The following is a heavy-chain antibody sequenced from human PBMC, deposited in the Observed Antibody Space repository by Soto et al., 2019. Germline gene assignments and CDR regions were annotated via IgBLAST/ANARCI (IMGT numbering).Heavy chain of an antibody. CDR1: GFTFSSYN. CDR2: ISSSSIYI. D-gene: IGHD5-12*01. Sequence: EVQLVESGGGLVRPGGSLRLSCAASGFTFSSYNMNWVRQAPVKGLEWVSSISSSSIYIYYATSLKCRFTISRDNAKNSLYLQMTSLRAEDTAVYYCARGWLRDPCMHWGQGALVTVSS. J-gene: IGHJ4*02. CDR3: ARGWLRDPCMH. V-gene: IGHV3-21*01.